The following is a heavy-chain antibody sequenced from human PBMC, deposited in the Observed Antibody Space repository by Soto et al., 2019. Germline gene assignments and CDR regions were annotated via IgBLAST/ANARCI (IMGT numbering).Heavy chain of an antibody. V-gene: IGHV4-39*01. J-gene: IGHJ4*02. D-gene: IGHD1-26*01. CDR2: IYYSGST. Sequence: ASETLSLTCTVSGGSISSSSYYWGWIRQPPGKGLEWIGSIYYSGSTYYNPSLKSRVTISVDTSKNQFSLKLSSVTAADTAVYYCARLRGGSDYCFDYWGQGPLVTVYS. CDR3: ARLRGGSDYCFDY. CDR1: GGSISSSSYY.